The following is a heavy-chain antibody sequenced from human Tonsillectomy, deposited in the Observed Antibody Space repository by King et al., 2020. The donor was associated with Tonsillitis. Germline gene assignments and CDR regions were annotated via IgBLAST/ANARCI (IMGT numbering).Heavy chain of an antibody. CDR2: IKSKTDGGTT. V-gene: IGHV3-15*01. CDR1: GLTFSNAW. CDR3: ATADSGYDRFDY. Sequence: VQLVESGGGLVKPGGSLRLSCTASGLTFSNAWMSWVRPAPGKGLEWVGLIKSKTDGGTTDYGAPVKGRFTISRDDSKNTLYLQMNSLKTEDRAVYYCATADSGYDRFDYWGQGTLVTVSS. D-gene: IGHD5-12*01. J-gene: IGHJ4*02.